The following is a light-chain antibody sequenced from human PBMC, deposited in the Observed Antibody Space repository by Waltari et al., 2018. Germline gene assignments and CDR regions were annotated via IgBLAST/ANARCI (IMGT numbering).Light chain of an antibody. CDR2: DAS. Sequence: EVVLTQSPATLSLSPGERATLSCRASQSVSVYLAWYQQKPGQAPRLLIYDASDRATGVPARFSGSGSGTDFTLTINSLDPEDFAVYYCQQRTDRPPVTFGQGTRVEMK. J-gene: IGKJ1*01. CDR3: QQRTDRPPVT. CDR1: QSVSVY. V-gene: IGKV3-11*01.